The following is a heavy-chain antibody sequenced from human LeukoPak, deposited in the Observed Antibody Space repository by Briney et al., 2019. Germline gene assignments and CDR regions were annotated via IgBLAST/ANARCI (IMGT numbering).Heavy chain of an antibody. CDR1: GYSLSSGYY. J-gene: IGHJ6*03. V-gene: IGHV4-38-2*01. CDR2: IYHSGST. D-gene: IGHD1-26*01. Sequence: PSETLSLTCAVSGYSLSSGYYWGWIRQPPGKGLEWIGSIYHSGSTNYNPSLKSRVTVSVDTSKNQFALKLSSVTAADTAGYHCARHRMGEDYYYYYYMDVWGKGTTVTVSS. CDR3: ARHRMGEDYYYYYYMDV.